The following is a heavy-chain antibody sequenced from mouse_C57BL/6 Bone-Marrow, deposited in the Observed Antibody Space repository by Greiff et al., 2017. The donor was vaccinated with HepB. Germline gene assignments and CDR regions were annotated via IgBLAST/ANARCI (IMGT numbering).Heavy chain of an antibody. D-gene: IGHD1-1*01. CDR2: FHPYNDDT. CDR1: GYTFTTYP. V-gene: IGHV1-47*01. Sequence: QVQLKESGAELVKPGASVKMSCKASGYTFTTYPIEWMKQNHGKSLEWIGNFHPYNDDTKYNEKFKGKATLTVEKSSSTVYLELSRLTSDDSAVYYCARGSSSFYWYFDVWGTGTTVTVSS. J-gene: IGHJ1*03. CDR3: ARGSSSFYWYFDV.